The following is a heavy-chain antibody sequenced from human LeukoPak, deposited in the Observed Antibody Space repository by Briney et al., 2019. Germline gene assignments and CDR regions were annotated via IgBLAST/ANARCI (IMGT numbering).Heavy chain of an antibody. V-gene: IGHV3-23*01. J-gene: IGHJ4*02. D-gene: IGHD3-10*01. Sequence: GGSLRLSCAASGFTFSSYAMSWVRQAPGKGLEWVSGISGSTGSTYYADSVKGRFTISRDNSKNTLYLQMNSLRAEDTAVYYCARFGEFLLFDYWGQGTLVTVSS. CDR3: ARFGEFLLFDY. CDR1: GFTFSSYA. CDR2: ISGSTGST.